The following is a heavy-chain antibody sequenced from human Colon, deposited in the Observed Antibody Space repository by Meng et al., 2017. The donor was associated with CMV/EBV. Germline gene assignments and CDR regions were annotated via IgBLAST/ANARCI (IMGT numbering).Heavy chain of an antibody. CDR2: ISSSSSYI. J-gene: IGHJ6*02. CDR3: AGDGYFYGMDV. V-gene: IGHV3-21*01. Sequence: GESLKISCAASGFTFSSYSMNWVRQAPGKGLEWVSSISSSSSYIYYADSVKGRFTISRDNAKNSLYLQMDCLRAEDTAVYYCAGDGYFYGMDVWGQGITVTVSS. D-gene: IGHD3-22*01. CDR1: GFTFSSYS.